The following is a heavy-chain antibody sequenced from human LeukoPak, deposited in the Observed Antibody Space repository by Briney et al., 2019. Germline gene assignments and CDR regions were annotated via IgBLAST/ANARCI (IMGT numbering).Heavy chain of an antibody. CDR1: GGSISSGGYS. CDR3: ARHIEYYYDSSGLFDS. D-gene: IGHD3-22*01. J-gene: IGHJ4*02. CDR2: IYYSGST. Sequence: SETLSLTCAVSGGSISSGGYSWSWIRQPPGKGLEWIGYIYYSGSTYYNPSLKSRVTISVDTSKNQFSLKLSSVTAADTAVYYCARHIEYYYDSSGLFDSWGQGTLVTVSS. V-gene: IGHV4-30-2*03.